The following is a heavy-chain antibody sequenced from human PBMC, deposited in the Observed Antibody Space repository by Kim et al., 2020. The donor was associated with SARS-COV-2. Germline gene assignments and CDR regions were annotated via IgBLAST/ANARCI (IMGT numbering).Heavy chain of an antibody. D-gene: IGHD2-15*01. CDR3: ARWAGWAWAAFDI. CDR1: GFTFSSYS. Sequence: GGSLRLSCAASGFTFSSYSMNWVRQAPGKGLEWVSYISISSSTIYYTDSVKGRFTISRDNAKNSLYLQMSSLRDEDTAVYYCARWAGWAWAAFDIWGQGTMVTVSS. J-gene: IGHJ3*02. V-gene: IGHV3-48*02. CDR2: ISISSSTI.